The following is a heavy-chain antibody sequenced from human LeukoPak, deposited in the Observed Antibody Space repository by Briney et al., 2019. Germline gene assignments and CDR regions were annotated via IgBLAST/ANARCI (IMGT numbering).Heavy chain of an antibody. CDR2: IKQDGTKT. CDR3: ANDISQTGAFNV. Sequence: GGSLRLSCAAAGFTFRSYWMNWVRQAPGKGLEWVANIKQDGTKTHYVDSVKGRFTISRDNAMSSLYLQMNSLRAEDTAVYYCANDISQTGAFNVWGQGTMVTVSS. J-gene: IGHJ3*01. D-gene: IGHD7-27*01. CDR1: GFTFRSYW. V-gene: IGHV3-7*01.